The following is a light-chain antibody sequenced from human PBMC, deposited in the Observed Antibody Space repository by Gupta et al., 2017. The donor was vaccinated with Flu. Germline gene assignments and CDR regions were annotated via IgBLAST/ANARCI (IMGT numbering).Light chain of an antibody. CDR1: SSDVGGYNY. CDR3: RLYESILGV. V-gene: IGLV2-14*01. Sequence: QSALPQPASASASPGQSITISCTGTSSDVGGYNYVPWYQQHPGKAPKRMMYEVRNRPSGVSNRVSAAKCGNTASMRSYGVQAEDEADDYYRLYESILGVFGGGTKLTVL. J-gene: IGLJ3*02. CDR2: EVR.